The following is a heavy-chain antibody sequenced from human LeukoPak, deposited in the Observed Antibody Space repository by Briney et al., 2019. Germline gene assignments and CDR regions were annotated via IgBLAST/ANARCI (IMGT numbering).Heavy chain of an antibody. CDR3: ASQTMVRGVPPTHYYYYGMGV. Sequence: PGGSLRLSCAASGFTFSSYSMNWVRQAPGKGLEWVSSISSSSSYIYYADSVKGRFTISRDNAKNSLYLQMNSLRAEDTAVYYCASQTMVRGVPPTHYYYYGMGVWGKGTAVTVSS. CDR2: ISSSSSYI. V-gene: IGHV3-21*01. D-gene: IGHD3-10*01. J-gene: IGHJ6*04. CDR1: GFTFSSYS.